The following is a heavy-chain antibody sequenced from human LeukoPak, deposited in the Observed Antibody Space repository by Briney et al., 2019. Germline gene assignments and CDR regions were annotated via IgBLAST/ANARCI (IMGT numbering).Heavy chain of an antibody. CDR1: GDSISSSSYY. V-gene: IGHV4-39*07. CDR2: INHSGST. D-gene: IGHD6-19*01. Sequence: AETLSLTCTVSGDSISSSSYYWGWIRQPPGKGLEWIGEINHSGSTNYNPSLKSRVPISVDTSKNQFSLKLSSVTAADTAVYYCARSLYSSGWSQDYFDYWGQGTLVTVSS. J-gene: IGHJ4*02. CDR3: ARSLYSSGWSQDYFDY.